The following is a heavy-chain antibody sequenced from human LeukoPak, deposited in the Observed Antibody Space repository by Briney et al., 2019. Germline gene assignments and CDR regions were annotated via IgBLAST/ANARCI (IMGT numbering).Heavy chain of an antibody. J-gene: IGHJ3*02. CDR2: IYPRDSDT. V-gene: IGHV5-51*01. CDR1: GYTFTNYW. D-gene: IGHD2-2*01. Sequence: GESLKISCKSSGYTFTNYWIGWVRQMPGKGLEYMGIIYPRDSDTRYSPSFEGQVTISADKSISTAYLQWSSLKASDTAMYFCARKFCSSTTCYVAFDMWGQGTMVTVSS. CDR3: ARKFCSSTTCYVAFDM.